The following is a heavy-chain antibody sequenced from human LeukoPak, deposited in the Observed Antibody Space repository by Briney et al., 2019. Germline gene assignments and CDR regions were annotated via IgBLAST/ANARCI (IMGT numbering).Heavy chain of an antibody. CDR3: AKDAGSHYGWFDP. CDR1: GYTFTGYY. D-gene: IGHD1-26*01. V-gene: IGHV1-2*02. CDR2: INPNSGGT. Sequence: ASVKVSCKASGYTFTGYYMHWVRQAPGQGLEWMGWINPNSGGTNYAQKFQGRVTMTRDTSISTAYMELSRLRSDDTAVYYCAKDAGSHYGWFDPWGQGTLVTVSS. J-gene: IGHJ5*02.